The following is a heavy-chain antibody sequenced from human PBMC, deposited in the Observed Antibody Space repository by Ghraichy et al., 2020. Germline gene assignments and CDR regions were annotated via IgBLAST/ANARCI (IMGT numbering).Heavy chain of an antibody. CDR2: IIPILGIA. V-gene: IGHV1-69*04. D-gene: IGHD3-10*01. J-gene: IGHJ4*02. Sequence: SVKVSCKASGGTFSSYAISWVRQAPGQGLEWMGRIIPILGIANYAQKFQGRVTITADKSTITAYMELSSLRSEDTAVYYCASRARDFDYWGQGTLVTVSS. CDR1: GGTFSSYA. CDR3: ASRARDFDY.